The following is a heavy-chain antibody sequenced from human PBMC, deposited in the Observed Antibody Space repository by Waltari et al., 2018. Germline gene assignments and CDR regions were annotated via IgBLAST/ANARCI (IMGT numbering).Heavy chain of an antibody. D-gene: IGHD6-13*01. Sequence: QVQLVQSGAEVQKPGAYVKVSCQASGYTFPSYAINWVRQATGQGLEWMGWMNPNSGNTGYAQKFQGRVTMTRNTSISTAYMELSSLRSEDTAVYYCACGSSWTPLPVDVWGQGTTVTVSS. J-gene: IGHJ6*02. CDR3: ACGSSWTPLPVDV. CDR1: GYTFPSYA. V-gene: IGHV1-8*02. CDR2: MNPNSGNT.